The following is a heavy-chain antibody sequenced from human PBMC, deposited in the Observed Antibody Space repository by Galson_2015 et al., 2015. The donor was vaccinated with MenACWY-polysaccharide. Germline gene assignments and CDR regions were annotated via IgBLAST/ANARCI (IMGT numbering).Heavy chain of an antibody. J-gene: IGHJ6*02. CDR2: IIPSLGKP. Sequence: SVKVSCKASGGTFSNSGFYAISWVRQAPGQGLEWMGRIIPSLGKPNYAEKFQGRVAITADKSTSTAYMELSSLRSEDTAVYYRARDGYCSGGSCYFNYYYALDAWGQGTTVTVSS. CDR1: GGTFSNSGFYA. D-gene: IGHD2-15*01. CDR3: ARDGYCSGGSCYFNYYYALDA. V-gene: IGHV1-69*04.